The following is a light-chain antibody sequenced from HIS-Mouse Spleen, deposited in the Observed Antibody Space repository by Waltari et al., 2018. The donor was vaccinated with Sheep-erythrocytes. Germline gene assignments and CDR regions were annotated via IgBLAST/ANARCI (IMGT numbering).Light chain of an antibody. V-gene: IGLV3-1*01. J-gene: IGLJ2*01. CDR1: KLGDKY. CDR3: QAWDSSTAV. Sequence: SYELTQPPSVSVSPGQTASITCSGDKLGDKYAYWYQQKPGQSPVLVIYQDSKRPSGIPGRFSGSNSGNTATLTIGGTQAMDEADYYCQAWDSSTAVFGGGTKLTVL. CDR2: QDS.